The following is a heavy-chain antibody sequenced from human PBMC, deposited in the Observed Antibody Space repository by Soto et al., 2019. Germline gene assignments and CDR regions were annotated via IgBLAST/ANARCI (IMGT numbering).Heavy chain of an antibody. J-gene: IGHJ4*02. CDR1: GFTFGDYG. CDR2: IYADGRT. V-gene: IGHV3-66*01. CDR3: ARDIDY. Sequence: GGSLRLSCTASGFTFGDYGMSWFRQAPGKGLEWVSTIYADGRTYYADSVKGRFTMSRDDVKNTLFLQMNSLRVEDTAVYYCARDIDYCGQGTLVTVSS.